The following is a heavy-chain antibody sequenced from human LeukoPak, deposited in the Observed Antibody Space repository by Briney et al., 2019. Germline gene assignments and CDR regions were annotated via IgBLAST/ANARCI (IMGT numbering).Heavy chain of an antibody. Sequence: GGSLRLSCAASGFTFSSYAMSWVRQAPGKGLEWVSAISGSGGSTYYADSVKGRFTISRDNSKNTLCLQMNSLRAEDTAVYYCAKGWMFGELLNCWGQGTLVTVSS. CDR2: ISGSGGST. CDR1: GFTFSSYA. J-gene: IGHJ4*02. CDR3: AKGWMFGELLNC. V-gene: IGHV3-23*01. D-gene: IGHD3-10*02.